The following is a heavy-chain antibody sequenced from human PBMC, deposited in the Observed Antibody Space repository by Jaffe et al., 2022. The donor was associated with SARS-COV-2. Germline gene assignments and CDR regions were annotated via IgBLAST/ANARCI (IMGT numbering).Heavy chain of an antibody. CDR2: ISYDGSNK. Sequence: QVQLVESGGGVVQPGRSLRLSCAASGFTFSSYAMHWVRQAPGKGLEWVAVISYDGSNKYYADSVKGRFTISRDNSKNTLYLQMNSLRAEDTAVYYCARGSQRVTGTTRVSGLRYYMDVWGKGTTVTVSS. CDR1: GFTFSSYA. V-gene: IGHV3-30*04. CDR3: ARGSQRVTGTTRVSGLRYYMDV. D-gene: IGHD1-20*01. J-gene: IGHJ6*03.